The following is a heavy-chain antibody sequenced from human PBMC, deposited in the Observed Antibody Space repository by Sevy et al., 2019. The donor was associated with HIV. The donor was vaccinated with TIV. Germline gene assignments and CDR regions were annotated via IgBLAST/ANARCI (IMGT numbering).Heavy chain of an antibody. J-gene: IGHJ4*02. V-gene: IGHV1-2*02. CDR2: INPNSGGT. D-gene: IGHD3-22*01. Sequence: ASVKVSCKASGYTLTGYYMHWVRQAPGQGLEWMGWINPNSGGTNYAQRFQGRVTMTRDTSISTAYMELSRLRSDDTAVYYCARDLSYDSSGYYPDYWGQGTLVTVSS. CDR3: ARDLSYDSSGYYPDY. CDR1: GYTLTGYY.